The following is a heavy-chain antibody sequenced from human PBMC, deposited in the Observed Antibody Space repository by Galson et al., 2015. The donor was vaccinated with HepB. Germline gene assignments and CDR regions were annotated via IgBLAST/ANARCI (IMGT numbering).Heavy chain of an antibody. V-gene: IGHV3-23*01. J-gene: IGHJ6*03. CDR3: TTSSGWYQSNYYYYYMDV. Sequence: SLRLSCAASGFTFSSYAMSWVRQAPGKGLEWVSAISGSGGSTYYADSVKGRSTISRDNSKNTLYLQMNSLRAEDTAVYYCTTSSGWYQSNYYYYYMDVWGKGTTVTVSS. D-gene: IGHD6-19*01. CDR1: GFTFSSYA. CDR2: ISGSGGST.